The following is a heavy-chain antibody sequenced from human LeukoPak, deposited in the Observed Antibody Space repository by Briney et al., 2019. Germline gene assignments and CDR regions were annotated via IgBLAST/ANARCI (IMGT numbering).Heavy chain of an antibody. V-gene: IGHV4-34*01. D-gene: IGHD6-19*01. Sequence: PSETLSLTCAVYGGSFSGYYWSWIRQPPGKGLEWIGEINHSGSTNYNPSLKSRVTISVDTSKNQFSLKLSSVSAADTAVYYCARDAGYSTGCYADWGQGTLVTVSS. J-gene: IGHJ4*02. CDR3: ARDAGYSTGCYAD. CDR1: GGSFSGYY. CDR2: INHSGST.